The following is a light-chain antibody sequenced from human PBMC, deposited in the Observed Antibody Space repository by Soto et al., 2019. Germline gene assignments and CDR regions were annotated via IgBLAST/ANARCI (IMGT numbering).Light chain of an antibody. J-gene: IGKJ1*01. Sequence: DIQMTQSPSTLPASVGDRVTITCRASQSISSWLAWFQQKPGKASKLLMYDASSLESGVPSRFSGSGSGTEFTLPFTTQQPDDFATYYCQQYGSYFGTFGQGTRMQIK. CDR3: QQYGSYFGT. CDR1: QSISSW. V-gene: IGKV1-5*01. CDR2: DAS.